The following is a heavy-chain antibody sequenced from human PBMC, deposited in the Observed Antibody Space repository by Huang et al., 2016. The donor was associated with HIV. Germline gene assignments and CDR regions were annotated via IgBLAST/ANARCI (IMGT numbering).Heavy chain of an antibody. CDR1: GFTFDDYA. CDR2: ISWNSGSR. Sequence: EVQLVESGGGLVQPGRSLSLSCAASGFTFDDYAIHWVRQGPGKGLEGVSGISWNSGSRGYADSVKGRFTISRDNAKNSLYLQMNSLRAEDTALYYCAKDTYYDILTAYYSYFDYWGQGTLVTVSS. J-gene: IGHJ4*02. D-gene: IGHD3-9*01. V-gene: IGHV3-9*01. CDR3: AKDTYYDILTAYYSYFDY.